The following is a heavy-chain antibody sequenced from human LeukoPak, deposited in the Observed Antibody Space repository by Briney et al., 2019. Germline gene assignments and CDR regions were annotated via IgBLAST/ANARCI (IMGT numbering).Heavy chain of an antibody. V-gene: IGHV3-74*01. CDR2: INSDGSST. CDR3: ARVSSGSYFGYYYYYMDV. J-gene: IGHJ6*03. Sequence: GRSLRLSCAASGFTFSNYWMHWVRQAPGKGLVWVSRINSDGSSTSYADSVKGRFTISRDNAKNTLYLQMNSLRAEDTAVYYCARVSSGSYFGYYYYYMDVWGKGTTVTVSS. CDR1: GFTFSNYW. D-gene: IGHD1-26*01.